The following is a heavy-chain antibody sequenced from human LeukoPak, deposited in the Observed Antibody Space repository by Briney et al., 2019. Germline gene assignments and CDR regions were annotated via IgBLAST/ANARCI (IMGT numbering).Heavy chain of an antibody. J-gene: IGHJ6*03. CDR3: ARTTEAHSWRTRYYDYYMDV. V-gene: IGHV4-4*07. Sequence: SDTLSLTCTVSGGSISTYYWSWIRQPAGKGLEWIGRIYTSGSTNYNPSLKSRVTMSVDTSRNQFSLKLSSVTAADTAVYYCARTTEAHSWRTRYYDYYMDVWGKGTTVTVSS. CDR1: GGSISTYY. CDR2: IYTSGST. D-gene: IGHD6-13*01.